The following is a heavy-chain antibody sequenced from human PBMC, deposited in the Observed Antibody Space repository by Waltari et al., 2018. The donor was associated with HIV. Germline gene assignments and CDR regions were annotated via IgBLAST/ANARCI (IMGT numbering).Heavy chain of an antibody. D-gene: IGHD6-19*01. V-gene: IGHV4-34*01. CDR2: IDRGGSP. CDR3: ARHFEYSTGWGSVYYGMDV. CDR1: GGSFSGYY. Sequence: QVRLQQWGAGLLKPSETLSLTCAMYGGSFSGYYYWTWIRKPPGKGLEWIGEIDRGGSPNYRPSLKSRATISRDTSKNQFSLKLTSVTAADTAVYYCARHFEYSTGWGSVYYGMDVWGQGTTVFVSS. J-gene: IGHJ6*02.